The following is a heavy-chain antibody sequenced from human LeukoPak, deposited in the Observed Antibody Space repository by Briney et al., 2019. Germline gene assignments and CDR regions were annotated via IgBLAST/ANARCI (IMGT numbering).Heavy chain of an antibody. CDR1: GFTFSSYW. D-gene: IGHD2-21*01. V-gene: IGHV3-74*01. CDR3: AREGRDGGDYGYFDL. Sequence: GGSLRLSCAASGFTFSSYWMHWVRQAPGKGLVWVSRINSDGSSTSYADSVKGRFTISRDNAKNTLYLQMNSLRAEDTAVYYCAREGRDGGDYGYFDLWGRGTLVTVSS. J-gene: IGHJ2*01. CDR2: INSDGSST.